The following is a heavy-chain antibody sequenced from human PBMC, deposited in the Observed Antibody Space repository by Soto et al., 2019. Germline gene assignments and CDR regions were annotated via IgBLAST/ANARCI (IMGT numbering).Heavy chain of an antibody. J-gene: IGHJ4*02. CDR3: ALNPPIEVSGPDD. CDR1: GGSIDSLYH. V-gene: IGHV4-39*02. D-gene: IGHD2-8*01. Sequence: SETLSLTCTVSGGSIDSLYHWGWIRQPPGKGLEWIGSIDDVGKVYYNPSLTGRVTLFVDTSKNSFSLNLNSATATDTAVYYCALNPPIEVSGPDDSGQVTRVTLSS. CDR2: IDDVGKV.